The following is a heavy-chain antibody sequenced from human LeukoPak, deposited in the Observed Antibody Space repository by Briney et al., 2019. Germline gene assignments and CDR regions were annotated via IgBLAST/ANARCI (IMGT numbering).Heavy chain of an antibody. CDR1: GFTFSSYW. D-gene: IGHD6-13*01. CDR2: INSGGGT. V-gene: IGHV3-66*01. CDR3: ARVFTAAGFDY. J-gene: IGHJ4*02. Sequence: GGSLRLSCAASGFTFSSYWMSWVRQAPGKGLEWVSVINSGGGTYYADSVKGRFTISRDNSKNTLYLQMNSLRAEDTALYYCARVFTAAGFDYWGQGSLVTVSS.